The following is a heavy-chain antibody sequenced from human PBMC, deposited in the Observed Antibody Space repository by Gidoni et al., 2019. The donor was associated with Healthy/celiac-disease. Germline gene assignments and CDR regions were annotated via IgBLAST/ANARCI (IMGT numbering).Heavy chain of an antibody. V-gene: IGHV3-15*01. CDR3: TTDSSEWGFDY. J-gene: IGHJ4*02. Sequence: EVQLVESGGGLVKPGGSLRLSCAASGFTFSNAWMSWVRQAPGKGLEWVGRIKSKTDGGTTDYAAPVKGRFTISRDDSKNTLYLQMNSLKTEDTAVFYCTTDSSEWGFDYWGQGTLVTVSS. D-gene: IGHD1-26*01. CDR2: IKSKTDGGTT. CDR1: GFTFSNAW.